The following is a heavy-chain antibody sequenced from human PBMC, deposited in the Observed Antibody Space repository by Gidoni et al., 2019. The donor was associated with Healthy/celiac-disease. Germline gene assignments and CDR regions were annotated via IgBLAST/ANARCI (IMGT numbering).Heavy chain of an antibody. D-gene: IGHD4-4*01. CDR2: INPNSGGT. CDR3: ARDGDDYSNYVANYWFDP. Sequence: QVQLVQSGAEVKKPGASVTVSCKASGYTFTGSYMHWVRQAPGQGLEWMGWINPNSGGTNYAQKFQGRVTMTRDTSISTAYMELSRLRSDDTAVYYCARDGDDYSNYVANYWFDPWGQGTLVTVSS. J-gene: IGHJ5*02. V-gene: IGHV1-2*02. CDR1: GYTFTGSY.